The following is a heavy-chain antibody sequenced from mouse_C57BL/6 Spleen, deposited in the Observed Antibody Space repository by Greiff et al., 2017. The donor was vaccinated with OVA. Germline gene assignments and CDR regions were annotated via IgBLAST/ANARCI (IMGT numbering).Heavy chain of an antibody. D-gene: IGHD2-4*01. CDR1: GFTFSSYA. CDR2: ISDGGSYT. V-gene: IGHV5-4*03. Sequence: EVKVVESGGGLVKPGGSLKLSCAASGFTFSSYAMSWVRQTPEKRLEWVATISDGGSYTYYPDNVKGRFTISRDTAKNNLYLQMTHLKSEDTAMYYCARGFYYNYDGTFAYWGQGTLVTVSA. CDR3: ARGFYYNYDGTFAY. J-gene: IGHJ3*01.